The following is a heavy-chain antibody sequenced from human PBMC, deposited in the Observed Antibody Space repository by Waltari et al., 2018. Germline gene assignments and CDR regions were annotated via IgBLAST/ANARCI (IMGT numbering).Heavy chain of an antibody. V-gene: IGHV3-74*01. Sequence: EEQLVESGGGLVQPGESLRISCAASGFTFSRYRMDWVRQAPGKGLVWVSRINSDGSSTIYAESVKGRFTISRDNAKNTLYVQMNRLRAEDTAVYYCARVATKTYSSPVPGRPYYYGMDVWGQGTTVTVSS. J-gene: IGHJ6*02. CDR3: ARVATKTYSSPVPGRPYYYGMDV. CDR1: GFTFSRYR. D-gene: IGHD6-13*01. CDR2: INSDGSST.